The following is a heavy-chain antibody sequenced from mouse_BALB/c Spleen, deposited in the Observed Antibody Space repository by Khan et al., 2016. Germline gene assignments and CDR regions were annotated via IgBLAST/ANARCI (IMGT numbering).Heavy chain of an antibody. Sequence: QVTLKESGPGLVAPSQSLSITCTVSVFSLTSYGVHWVRQPPGKGLEWLGIIWAGGSTNYNSALMSRLSISKDNSKSQVFLKMNSLQTDDTAMYYCARDLGKLLRLFAYWGQGTLVTVSA. D-gene: IGHD1-2*01. CDR1: VFSLTSYG. CDR2: IWAGGST. V-gene: IGHV2-9*02. J-gene: IGHJ3*01. CDR3: ARDLGKLLRLFAY.